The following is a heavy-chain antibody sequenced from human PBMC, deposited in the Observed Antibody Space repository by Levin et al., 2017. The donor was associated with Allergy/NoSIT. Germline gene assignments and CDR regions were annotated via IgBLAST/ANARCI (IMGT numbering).Heavy chain of an antibody. J-gene: IGHJ4*02. CDR2: INPNSGDT. CDR3: ARTSGSYFDY. CDR1: GYIFTGYY. V-gene: IGHV1-2*02. Sequence: AASVKVSCKASGYIFTGYYMYWVRQAPGQGLEWMGWINPNSGDTNYAQKLQGRVTMTRDTSISTAYMELSRLRSDDTAVYYCARTSGSYFDYWGQGTLVTVSS. D-gene: IGHD1-26*01.